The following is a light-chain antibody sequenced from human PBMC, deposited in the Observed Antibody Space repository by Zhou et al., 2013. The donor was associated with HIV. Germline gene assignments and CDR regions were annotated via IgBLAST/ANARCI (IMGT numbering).Light chain of an antibody. CDR3: QQYHSSSQT. CDR2: DAS. V-gene: IGKV1-33*01. CDR1: QDITNH. J-gene: IGKJ1*01. Sequence: DIQMTQSPSSLSASVGDRVTLTCQASQDITNHLNWYQQKPGKAPKLLIYDASNLETGVPSRFSGSGSGTDFTFTISSLQPEDFATYYCQQYHSSSQTFGQGTKVEI.